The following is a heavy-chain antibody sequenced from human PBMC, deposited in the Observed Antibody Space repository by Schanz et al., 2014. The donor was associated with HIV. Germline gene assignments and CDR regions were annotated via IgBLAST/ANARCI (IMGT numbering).Heavy chain of an antibody. D-gene: IGHD6-13*01. Sequence: EVQLVESGGGLVQPGGSLRLSCAASGFTFGSYAMGWVRQAPGKGLEWVSTISSSGGSTSYADSVKGRFILSRDNSKNTLYLQMNSLRAEDTAVYYCARNRGLIAASGTTDYWGQGTLVTVSS. J-gene: IGHJ4*02. CDR1: GFTFGSYA. CDR3: ARNRGLIAASGTTDY. V-gene: IGHV3-23*04. CDR2: ISSSGGST.